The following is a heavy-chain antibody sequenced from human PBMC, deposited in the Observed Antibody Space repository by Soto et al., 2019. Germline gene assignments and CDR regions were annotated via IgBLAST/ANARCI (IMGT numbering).Heavy chain of an antibody. CDR1: GFTFSNYA. Sequence: QVQLVESGGGVVQPGRSLRLSCAASGFTFSNYAMHWVRQAPGKGLEWVIVISYDGSNKYYADSHKGRLTISKDNSKNTLYVAMNRLRAEDTAVYYCARGGHYYASGSFFGAYGMDVWGQGTRVTVSS. J-gene: IGHJ6*02. D-gene: IGHD3-10*01. V-gene: IGHV3-30*04. CDR3: ARGGHYYASGSFFGAYGMDV. CDR2: ISYDGSNK.